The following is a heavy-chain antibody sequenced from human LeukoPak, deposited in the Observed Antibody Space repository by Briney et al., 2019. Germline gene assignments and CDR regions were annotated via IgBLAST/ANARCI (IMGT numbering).Heavy chain of an antibody. D-gene: IGHD7-27*01. CDR1: GGSISIYY. V-gene: IGHV4-59*01. Sequence: SETLSLTSIVSGGSISIYYWSWIRQPPGKGLEWIGYTYNSGSTEYNPSLKRRVTISADTSKNQFSLKLTSVTAADTAVYYCARDRELGSWGQGTLVTVSS. CDR2: TYNSGST. CDR3: ARDRELGS. J-gene: IGHJ5*02.